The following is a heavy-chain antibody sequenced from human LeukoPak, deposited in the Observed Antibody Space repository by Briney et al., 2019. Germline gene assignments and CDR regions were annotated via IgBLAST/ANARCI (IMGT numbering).Heavy chain of an antibody. J-gene: IGHJ4*02. CDR1: GYTFTSYA. V-gene: IGHV1-3*01. CDR3: ARLGVGATDYFDY. D-gene: IGHD1-26*01. CDR2: INAGNGNT. Sequence: EASVKVSCKASGYTFTSYAMHWVRQAPGQRLEWMGWINAGNGNTKYSQKFQGRVTITRDTSASTAYMELSSLRSEDTAVYYCARLGVGATDYFDYWGQGTLVTVSS.